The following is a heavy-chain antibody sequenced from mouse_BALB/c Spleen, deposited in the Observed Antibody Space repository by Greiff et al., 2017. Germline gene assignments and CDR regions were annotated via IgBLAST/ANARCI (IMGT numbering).Heavy chain of an antibody. J-gene: IGHJ3*01. CDR3: ARMGLGGLRGAY. CDR1: GYTFTSYW. CDR2: INPSTGYT. V-gene: IGHV1-7*01. Sequence: QVQLQQSGAELAKPGASVKMSCKASGYTFTSYWMHWVKQRPGQGLEWIGYINPSTGYTEYNQKFKDKATLTADKSSSTAYMQLSSLTSEDSAVYYCARMGLGGLRGAYWGQGTLVTVSA. D-gene: IGHD1-1*01.